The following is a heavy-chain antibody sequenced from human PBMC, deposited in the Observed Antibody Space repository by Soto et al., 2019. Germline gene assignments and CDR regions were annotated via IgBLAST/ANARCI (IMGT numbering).Heavy chain of an antibody. CDR3: AREYYYDSSGYLGY. Sequence: VQLLESGGDLVQPGGSLRLSCVASGFTFSSYGMHWVRQAPGKGLEWVAVIWYDGSNKYYADSVKGRFTISRDNSKNTLYLQMNSLRAEDTAVYYCAREYYYDSSGYLGYWGQGTLVTVSS. D-gene: IGHD3-22*01. CDR1: GFTFSSYG. CDR2: IWYDGSNK. J-gene: IGHJ4*02. V-gene: IGHV3-33*01.